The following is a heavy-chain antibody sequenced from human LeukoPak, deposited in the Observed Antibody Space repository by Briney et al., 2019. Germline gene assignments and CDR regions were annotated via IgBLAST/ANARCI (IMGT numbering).Heavy chain of an antibody. J-gene: IGHJ3*02. Sequence: PSETLSLTCTVSGGSISSYYWSWIRQPPGKGLEWIGYIYYSGSTNYNPSLKSRVTISVDTSKNQFSLKLSSVTAADTAVYYCARDQDIVVVVAATLDAFDIWGQGTMVTVSS. CDR2: IYYSGST. D-gene: IGHD2-15*01. CDR1: GGSISSYY. V-gene: IGHV4-59*01. CDR3: ARDQDIVVVVAATLDAFDI.